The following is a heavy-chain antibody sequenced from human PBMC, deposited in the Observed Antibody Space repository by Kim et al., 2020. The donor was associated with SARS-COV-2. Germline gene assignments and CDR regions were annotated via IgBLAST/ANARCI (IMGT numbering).Heavy chain of an antibody. CDR2: ISGSGGST. V-gene: IGHV3-23*01. D-gene: IGHD7-27*01. CDR3: AKDSRFSTGDRHPQTTAYVFDI. CDR1: GFTFSSYA. J-gene: IGHJ3*02. Sequence: GGSLRLSCAASGFTFSSYAMSWVRQAPGKGLEWVSAISGSGGSTYYADSVKGRFTISRDNSKNTLYLQMNSLRAEDTAVYYCAKDSRFSTGDRHPQTTAYVFDIWGQGTMVTVSP.